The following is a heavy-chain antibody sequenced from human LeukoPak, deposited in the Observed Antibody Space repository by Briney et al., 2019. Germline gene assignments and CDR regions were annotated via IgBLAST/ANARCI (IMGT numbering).Heavy chain of an antibody. CDR1: GFTFPNFA. CDR2: ITGRAEIT. Sequence: GGSLRLSCASSGFTFPNFAINWVRQPPGKGLEWVSGITGRAEITFYADSAKGRFSISRDNSKNTVYLRMTGLRAEDTGVYYCAKEYASSTRGSFDYWGPGTLVTVSS. J-gene: IGHJ4*02. V-gene: IGHV3-23*01. D-gene: IGHD2-2*01. CDR3: AKEYASSTRGSFDY.